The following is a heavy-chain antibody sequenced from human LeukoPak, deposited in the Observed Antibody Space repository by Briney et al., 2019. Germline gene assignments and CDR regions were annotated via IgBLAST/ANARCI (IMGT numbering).Heavy chain of an antibody. Sequence: GASVKVSCKASGYTFTSYAMHWVRQAPGQRLEWMGWINAGNGNTKYSQKFQGRVTMTTDTSTTTAYMELRSLRSDDTAVYYCARASKGGSYGNYGMDVWGQGTTVTVSS. CDR3: ARASKGGSYGNYGMDV. CDR2: INAGNGNT. J-gene: IGHJ6*02. D-gene: IGHD1-26*01. V-gene: IGHV1-3*01. CDR1: GYTFTSYA.